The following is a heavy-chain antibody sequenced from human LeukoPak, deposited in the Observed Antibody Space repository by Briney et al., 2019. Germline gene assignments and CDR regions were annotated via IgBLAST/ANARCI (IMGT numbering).Heavy chain of an antibody. J-gene: IGHJ4*02. CDR3: AREEGYCSGTSCSAPFDY. D-gene: IGHD2-15*01. CDR1: GGTFSSYA. CDR2: IIPIFGTA. Sequence: SVKVSCKASGGTFSSYAISWVRQAPGQGLEWMGGIIPIFGTANYAQKFQGRVTITTDESTSTAYMDLSRLRSDDTAVYYCAREEGYCSGTSCSAPFDYWGQGTLVTVSS. V-gene: IGHV1-69*05.